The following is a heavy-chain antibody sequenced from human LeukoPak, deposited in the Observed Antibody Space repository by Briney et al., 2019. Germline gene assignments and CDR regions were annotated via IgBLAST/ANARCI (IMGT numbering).Heavy chain of an antibody. CDR2: INPSGGST. J-gene: IGHJ6*02. D-gene: IGHD4-23*01. V-gene: IGHV1-46*01. CDR3: ARVFSGNSDDYYYGMDV. CDR1: GYTFTSYY. Sequence: ASVKVSCKASGYTFTSYYMHWVRQAPGQGLEWMGIINPSGGSTSYAQKFQGRVTMTRDTSTSTVYMELSSLRSEDTAVYYRARVFSGNSDDYYYGMDVWGQGTTVTVSS.